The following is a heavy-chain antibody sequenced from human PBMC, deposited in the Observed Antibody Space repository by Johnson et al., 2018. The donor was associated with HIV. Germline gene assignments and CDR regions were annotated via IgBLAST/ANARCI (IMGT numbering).Heavy chain of an antibody. CDR1: GFTFSNYV. D-gene: IGHD3-10*01. CDR3: ARDLLSSHLYAFDI. CDR2: ISYDGSNK. Sequence: LVESGGGVVQPGRSLRLSCAASGFTFSNYVMHWVRQAPGKGLEWVEVISYDGSNKYYADSVKGRFTISRDNSKNTLYLQMNSLRAEDTAVYYCARDLLSSHLYAFDIWGQGTMVTVSS. V-gene: IGHV3-30*04. J-gene: IGHJ3*02.